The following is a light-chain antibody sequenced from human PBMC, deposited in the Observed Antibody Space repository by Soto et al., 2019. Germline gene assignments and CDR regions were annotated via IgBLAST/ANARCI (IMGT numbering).Light chain of an antibody. V-gene: IGKV3-15*01. CDR3: QQYNNWPPWT. J-gene: IGKJ1*01. Sequence: EIVMTQSPAPLSVSPGERATLSCRASQSVSSNLAWYQQKPGQAPRLLIYGASTRATGIPARFSGSGSGTEFTLTISSLQSEDFAVYYCQQYNNWPPWTVGQGGKVDIK. CDR1: QSVSSN. CDR2: GAS.